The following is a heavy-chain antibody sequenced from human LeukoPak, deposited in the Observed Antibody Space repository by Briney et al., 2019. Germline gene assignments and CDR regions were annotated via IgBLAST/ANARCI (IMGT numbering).Heavy chain of an antibody. V-gene: IGHV3-23*01. J-gene: IGHJ6*02. CDR3: AKASSSWYRYYYGMDV. Sequence: GGSLRLSCVASGFTFSSYAMSWVRQAPGKGLEWVSAISGSGGSTYYADSVKGRFTISRDNSKNTLYLQMNSLRAEDTAVYYCAKASSSWYRYYYGMDVWGQGTTVTVSS. CDR2: ISGSGGST. CDR1: GFTFSSYA. D-gene: IGHD6-13*01.